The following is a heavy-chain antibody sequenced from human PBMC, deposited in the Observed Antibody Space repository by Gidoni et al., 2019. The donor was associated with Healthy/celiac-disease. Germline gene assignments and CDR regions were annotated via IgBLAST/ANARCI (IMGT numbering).Heavy chain of an antibody. CDR2: ISYDGSNK. CDR1: GFTFSSYA. D-gene: IGHD2-8*01. CDR3: ARPYLRILYLAMNV. J-gene: IGHJ6*02. Sequence: QVQLVASGGGVVQPGRSLRLSCAASGFTFSSYAMHWVRQAPGKGLEWVAVISYDGSNKYYADSGKGRFTISRDNSKNKLYLQMNSLRAEDTAVYYCARPYLRILYLAMNVWGQGTTVTVSS. V-gene: IGHV3-30*04.